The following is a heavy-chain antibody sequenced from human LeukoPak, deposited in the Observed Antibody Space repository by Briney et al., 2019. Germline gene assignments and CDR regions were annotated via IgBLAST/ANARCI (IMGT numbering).Heavy chain of an antibody. CDR2: IYYSGST. D-gene: IGHD5-24*01. CDR1: GGSISSYS. Sequence: SETLSLTCTVSGGSISSYSWSWIRQPPGKGLEWIGYIYYSGSTNYNPSLKSRVTISVDTSKNQFSLKLRSVTAADTAVYYCARVARRDGYNFFDYWGQGTLVTVSS. CDR3: ARVARRDGYNFFDY. V-gene: IGHV4-59*01. J-gene: IGHJ4*02.